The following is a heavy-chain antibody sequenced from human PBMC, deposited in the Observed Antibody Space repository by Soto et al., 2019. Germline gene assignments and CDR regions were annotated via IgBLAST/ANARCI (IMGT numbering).Heavy chain of an antibody. CDR1: GFMFNSYV. Sequence: PGGSLRLSCAASGFMFNSYVMHWVRRAPGKGLEWVGFISYDGTKKDYADSVKGRFIISRDNSEETLYLQMNSLRGEDTAVYFCARVTDPFSWFNPYYFDSWGQGTLVTVSS. CDR3: ARVTDPFSWFNPYYFDS. V-gene: IGHV3-30*04. J-gene: IGHJ4*02. D-gene: IGHD6-13*01. CDR2: ISYDGTKK.